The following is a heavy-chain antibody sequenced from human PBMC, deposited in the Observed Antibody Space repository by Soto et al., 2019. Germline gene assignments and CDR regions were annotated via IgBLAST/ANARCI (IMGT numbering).Heavy chain of an antibody. CDR3: ARAGYCGGDCYSYYYYGMDV. Sequence: WASVKVSCKASGYTFTSYGISWVRQAPGQGLEWMGWISAYNGNTNYAQKLQGRVTMTTDTSTSTAYMELRSLRSDDTAVYYCARAGYCGGDCYSYYYYGMDVWGQGTTVTVSS. V-gene: IGHV1-18*01. CDR2: ISAYNGNT. J-gene: IGHJ6*02. CDR1: GYTFTSYG. D-gene: IGHD2-21*02.